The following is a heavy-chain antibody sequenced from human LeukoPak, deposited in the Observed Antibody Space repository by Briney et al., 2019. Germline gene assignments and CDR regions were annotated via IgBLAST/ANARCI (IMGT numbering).Heavy chain of an antibody. D-gene: IGHD2-15*01. CDR2: IYTSGST. J-gene: IGHJ5*02. V-gene: IGHV4-61*02. CDR3: ARDWADCSGGSCYHNWFDP. Sequence: SQTLSLTCTVSGGPISSGSYYWSWIRQPAGKGLEWIGRIYTSGSTNYNPSLKSRVTISVDTSKNQFSLKLSSVTAADTAVYYCARDWADCSGGSCYHNWFDPWGQGTLVTVSS. CDR1: GGPISSGSYY.